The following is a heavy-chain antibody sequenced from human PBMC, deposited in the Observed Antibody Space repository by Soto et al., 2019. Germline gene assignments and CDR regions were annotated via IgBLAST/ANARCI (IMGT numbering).Heavy chain of an antibody. CDR1: GFTFDDYA. Sequence: EVQLVESGGGLVQPGRSLRLSCAASGFTFDDYAMHWVRQAPGKGLEWVSGISWNSGSIGYADSVKGRFTISRDNAKTSLYLQMNSLRAEDTALYYCAKGTISDWYFDLWGRGTLVTVSS. D-gene: IGHD2-21*01. V-gene: IGHV3-9*01. CDR2: ISWNSGSI. J-gene: IGHJ2*01. CDR3: AKGTISDWYFDL.